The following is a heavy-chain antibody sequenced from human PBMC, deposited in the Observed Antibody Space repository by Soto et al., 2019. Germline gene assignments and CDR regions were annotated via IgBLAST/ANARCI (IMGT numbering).Heavy chain of an antibody. CDR2: ISAYNGDT. D-gene: IGHD3-10*01. CDR1: GYTFTSHG. V-gene: IGHV1-18*01. Sequence: QVQLVQSGAEVKKPGASVKVSCKASGYTFTSHGISWLRQAPGQGREWMGWISAYNGDTTYAQKIQGRVTVNTDTSTRTAYMEMRSLRSEDTSVYYCARMVRGSNIDYYHYMDVWGKGTTVTVSS. J-gene: IGHJ6*03. CDR3: ARMVRGSNIDYYHYMDV.